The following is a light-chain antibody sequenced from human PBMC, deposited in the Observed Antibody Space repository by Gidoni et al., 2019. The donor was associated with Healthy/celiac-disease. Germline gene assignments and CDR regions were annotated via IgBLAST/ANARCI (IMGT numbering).Light chain of an antibody. V-gene: IGKV1-33*01. CDR2: GAS. CDR1: QDISTS. J-gene: IGKJ4*01. Sequence: DIHMTQSPSALSASVGDRVSISCQASQDISTSLNWYQQQPGQAPTLLIYGASQLPTGVPSRFTGVGSGTDFTFTISSLQPEDIATYYCQQDHDLITFGGGTKVEI. CDR3: QQDHDLIT.